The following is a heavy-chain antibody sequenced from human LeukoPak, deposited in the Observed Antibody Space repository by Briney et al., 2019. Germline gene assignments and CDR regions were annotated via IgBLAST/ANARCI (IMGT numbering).Heavy chain of an antibody. CDR3: ARDRGDYGGNLDAFDI. D-gene: IGHD4-23*01. CDR1: GGTFSKYA. CDR2: INPNSGGT. Sequence: ASVKVSCKASGGTFSKYAISWVRQAPGQGLEWMGWINPNSGGTNYAQKLQGRVTMTRDTSISTAYMELSRLRSDDTAVYYCARDRGDYGGNLDAFDIWGQGTMVTVSS. V-gene: IGHV1-2*02. J-gene: IGHJ3*02.